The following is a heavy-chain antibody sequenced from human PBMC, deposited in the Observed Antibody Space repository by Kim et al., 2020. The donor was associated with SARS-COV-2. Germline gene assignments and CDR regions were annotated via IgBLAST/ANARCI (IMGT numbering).Heavy chain of an antibody. CDR3: ARGPLDSSGFDY. Sequence: GGSLRLSCAASGFTFSSYAMYWVRQAPGKGLEWVAVISYDGSNKYYADSVKGRFTISRDNSKNTLYLQMNSLRVEDTAVYYCARGPLDSSGFDYWGQGTLVTVSS. CDR2: ISYDGSNK. D-gene: IGHD6-19*01. J-gene: IGHJ4*02. V-gene: IGHV3-30*04. CDR1: GFTFSSYA.